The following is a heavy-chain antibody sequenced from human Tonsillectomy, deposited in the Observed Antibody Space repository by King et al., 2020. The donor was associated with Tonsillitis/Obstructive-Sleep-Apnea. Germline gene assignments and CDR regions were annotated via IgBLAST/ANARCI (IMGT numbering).Heavy chain of an antibody. Sequence: VQLQESGPGLVKPSETLSLTCTVSGGSISSYYWSWIRPPPGKGLEWIGYIYYSGSTNYNPSLKSRVTISVDTSKNQFSLKLSSVTAADTAVYYCARGDYYGSGSYYQTYYFDYWGQGTLVTVSS. J-gene: IGHJ4*02. D-gene: IGHD3-10*01. CDR3: ARGDYYGSGSYYQTYYFDY. CDR2: IYYSGST. CDR1: GGSISSYY. V-gene: IGHV4-59*01.